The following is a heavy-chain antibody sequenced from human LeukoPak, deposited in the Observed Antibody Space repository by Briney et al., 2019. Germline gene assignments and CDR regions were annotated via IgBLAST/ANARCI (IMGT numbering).Heavy chain of an antibody. V-gene: IGHV1-69*05. J-gene: IGHJ5*02. CDR1: GGTFSSYA. CDR3: ARGDFWFDP. D-gene: IGHD3-16*01. Sequence: SVKVSCKASGGTFSSYAISWVRQAPGQGLEWMGGSIPIFGTANYAQKFQGRVTITTDESTSTAYMGLSSLRSEDTAVYYCARGDFWFDPWGQGTLVTVSS. CDR2: SIPIFGTA.